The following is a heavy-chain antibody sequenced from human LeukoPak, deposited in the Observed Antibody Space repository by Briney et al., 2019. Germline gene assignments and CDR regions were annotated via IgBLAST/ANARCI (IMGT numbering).Heavy chain of an antibody. CDR1: GYRFATYW. CDR2: IYPGDSDT. J-gene: IGHJ5*02. Sequence: GESLKISCQGSGYRFATYWVAWVRQMPGKGLGWMGMIYPGDSDTRYSPSFQGQVTISADKSINTAYLQWNDLKVSDTAIYYCAREVFGSGRYGRRNNWYDPWGQGTLVTVSS. V-gene: IGHV5-51*01. D-gene: IGHD3-10*01. CDR3: AREVFGSGRYGRRNNWYDP.